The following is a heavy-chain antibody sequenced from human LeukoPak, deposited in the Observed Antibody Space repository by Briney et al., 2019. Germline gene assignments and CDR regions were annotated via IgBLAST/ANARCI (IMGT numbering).Heavy chain of an antibody. CDR1: GFTVSSNY. Sequence: GGSLRLSCAASGFTVSSNYMSWVRQAPGKGLEWVSVIYSGGSTYYADSVKGRFTISGDNSKNTLYLQMNSLRAEDTAVYYCARVGSVVAAHFDYWGQGTLVTVSS. V-gene: IGHV3-53*01. D-gene: IGHD2-15*01. J-gene: IGHJ4*02. CDR3: ARVGSVVAAHFDY. CDR2: IYSGGST.